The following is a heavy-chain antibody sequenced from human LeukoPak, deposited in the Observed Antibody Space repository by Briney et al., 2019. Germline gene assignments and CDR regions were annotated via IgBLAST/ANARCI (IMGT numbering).Heavy chain of an antibody. Sequence: PGGSLRLSCAASGFTFDDYAMPWVRQAPGKGLEWVSGISWNSGSIGYADSVKGRFTISRDNAKNSLYLQMNSLRAEDTALYYCAKDISCTNGVCYTFDYWGQGTLVTVSS. V-gene: IGHV3-9*01. CDR2: ISWNSGSI. CDR1: GFTFDDYA. J-gene: IGHJ4*02. D-gene: IGHD2-8*01. CDR3: AKDISCTNGVCYTFDY.